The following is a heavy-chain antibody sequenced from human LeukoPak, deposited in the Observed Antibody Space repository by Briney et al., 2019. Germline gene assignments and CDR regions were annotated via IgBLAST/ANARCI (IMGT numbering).Heavy chain of an antibody. CDR2: IWSDGSNK. D-gene: IGHD2-2*02. CDR3: AKQGRCSSTSCYTYFDY. Sequence: GGSLRLSCAASGFTFSSYGMHWVRQAPGKGLEWVAVIWSDGSNKYYADSVKGRFTISRDNSKNTLYLQMNSLRAEDTAVYYCAKQGRCSSTSCYTYFDYWGQGTLVTVSS. J-gene: IGHJ4*02. V-gene: IGHV3-33*06. CDR1: GFTFSSYG.